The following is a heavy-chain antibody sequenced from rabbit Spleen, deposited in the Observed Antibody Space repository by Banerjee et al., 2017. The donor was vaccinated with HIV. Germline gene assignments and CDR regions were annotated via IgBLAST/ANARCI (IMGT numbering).Heavy chain of an antibody. CDR3: ARDTGSSFSSYGMDL. D-gene: IGHD8-1*01. J-gene: IGHJ6*01. V-gene: IGHV1S40*01. CDR1: GVSFSSSSY. Sequence: QSLEESGGDLVKPGASLTLTCTASGVSFSSSSYMCWVRQAPGKGLEWIACIDIGSSGFTYFATWAKGRFTCSKTSSTTVTLQMTSLTAADTATYFCARDTGSSFSSYGMDLWGQGTLVTVS. CDR2: IDIGSSGFT.